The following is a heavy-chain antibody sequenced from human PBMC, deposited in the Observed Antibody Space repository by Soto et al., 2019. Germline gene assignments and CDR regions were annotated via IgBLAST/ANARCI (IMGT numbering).Heavy chain of an antibody. D-gene: IGHD2-15*01. CDR1: GFTFSNYA. V-gene: IGHV3-23*01. Sequence: GGSLRLSCAASGFTFSNYAMSWVRLAPGKGLEWVSAISGSCASTYYADSVKGRFTISRDNSKNALYLQMNSLRVEDTALYYCAKEYSSQGFFDYWGQGTLVTVSS. CDR2: ISGSCAST. CDR3: AKEYSSQGFFDY. J-gene: IGHJ4*02.